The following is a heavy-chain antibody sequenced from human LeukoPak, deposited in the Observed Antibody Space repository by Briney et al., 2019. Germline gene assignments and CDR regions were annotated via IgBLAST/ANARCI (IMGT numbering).Heavy chain of an antibody. CDR1: GGSFSGYY. D-gene: IGHD3-10*01. V-gene: IGHV4-34*01. Sequence: SETPSLTCAVYGGSFSGYYWSWIRQPPGKGLEWIGEINHSGSTNYNPSLKSRVTISVDTSKNQFSLKLSSVTAADTAVYYCARGYNYYGSGSYYMYFDYWGQGTLVTVSS. CDR3: ARGYNYYGSGSYYMYFDY. CDR2: INHSGST. J-gene: IGHJ4*02.